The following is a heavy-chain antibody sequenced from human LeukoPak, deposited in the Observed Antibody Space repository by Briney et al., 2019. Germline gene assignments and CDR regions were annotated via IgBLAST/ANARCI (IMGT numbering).Heavy chain of an antibody. D-gene: IGHD6-13*01. CDR1: GGSISSYY. CDR3: ARRRLTGYSSSWYLGGAHSNWFDP. J-gene: IGHJ5*02. Sequence: SETLSLTCTVSGGSISSYYWSWIRQPAGKGLEWIGRIYTSGSTNYNPSLKSRVTMSVDTSKNQFSLKLSSVTAADTAVYYCARRRLTGYSSSWYLGGAHSNWFDPWGQGTLVTVSS. CDR2: IYTSGST. V-gene: IGHV4-4*07.